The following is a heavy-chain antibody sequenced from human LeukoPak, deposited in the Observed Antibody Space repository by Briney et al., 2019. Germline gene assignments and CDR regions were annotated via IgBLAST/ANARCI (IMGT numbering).Heavy chain of an antibody. D-gene: IGHD3-10*01. Sequence: GASVKVSCKASGYTFTSYYMHWVRQAPGQGLEWVGLINPTGTTTLYAQKFQGRVTLTRDMSTSTDYTELRSLKSEDTAVYYCARDNSVGDIAWWFDPWGQGTLVTVSS. J-gene: IGHJ5*02. CDR1: GYTFTSYY. CDR3: ARDNSVGDIAWWFDP. CDR2: INPTGTTT. V-gene: IGHV1-46*01.